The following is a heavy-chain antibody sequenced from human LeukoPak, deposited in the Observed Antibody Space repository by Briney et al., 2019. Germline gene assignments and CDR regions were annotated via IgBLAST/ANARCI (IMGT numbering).Heavy chain of an antibody. V-gene: IGHV4-59*01. J-gene: IGHJ4*02. CDR3: ARAGYAISQGYFDY. D-gene: IGHD2-2*01. CDR1: GGSISSYY. CDR2: IYYSGST. Sequence: SSETLSLTCTVSGGSISSYYWSWIRQPAGKGLEWIGYIYYSGSTNYNPSLKSRVTISVDTSKNQFSLKLSSVTAADTAVYYCARAGYAISQGYFDYWGQGTLVTVSS.